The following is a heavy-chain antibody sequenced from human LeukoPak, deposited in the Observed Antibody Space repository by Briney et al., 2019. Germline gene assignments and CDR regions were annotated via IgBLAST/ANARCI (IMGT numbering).Heavy chain of an antibody. CDR2: LSGDGGSK. D-gene: IGHD2-15*01. CDR3: AKSLGSTTRGDFDY. Sequence: VGSLRLSRAASRFTSSGHAMTGVREAPQERLGCVSGLSGDGGSKDYADSVRGRLTISRDNSKSTVYLQMNSLRDEDTAVYYCAKSLGSTTRGDFDYWGQGTLVTVSS. CDR1: RFTSSGHA. J-gene: IGHJ4*02. V-gene: IGHV3-23*01.